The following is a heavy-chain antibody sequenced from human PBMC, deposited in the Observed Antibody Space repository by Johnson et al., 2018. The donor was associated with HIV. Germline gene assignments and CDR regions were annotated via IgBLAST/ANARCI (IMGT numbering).Heavy chain of an antibody. V-gene: IGHV3-30*04. J-gene: IGHJ3*02. D-gene: IGHD1-26*01. CDR3: ARDSPRIVGVPDAFDI. CDR1: GFTFSSYA. Sequence: QVQLVESGGGVVQPGRSLRLSCAASGFTFSSYAMHWVHQAPGKGLEWVAVISYDGSNKYYADSVKGRFTISRDNSKNTLYLQMNSLRAEDTAVYYCARDSPRIVGVPDAFDIWGQGTMVTVSS. CDR2: ISYDGSNK.